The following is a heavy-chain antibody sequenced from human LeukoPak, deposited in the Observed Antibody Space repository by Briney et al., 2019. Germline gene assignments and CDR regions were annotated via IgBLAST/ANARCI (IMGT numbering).Heavy chain of an antibody. D-gene: IGHD6-13*01. V-gene: IGHV4-59*01. CDR3: ARDRIAAAGHMDV. CDR1: GGSISSYY. Sequence: PSETLSLTCTVSGGSISSYYWSWIRQPPGKGLEWIGYIYYSGSTNYNPSLKSRVTISVDMSKNQFSLKLSSVTAADTAVYYCARDRIAAAGHMDVWGKGTTVTISS. J-gene: IGHJ6*03. CDR2: IYYSGST.